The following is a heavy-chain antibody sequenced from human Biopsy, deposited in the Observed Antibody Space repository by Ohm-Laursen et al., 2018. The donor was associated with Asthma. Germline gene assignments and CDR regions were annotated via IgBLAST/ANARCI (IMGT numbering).Heavy chain of an antibody. D-gene: IGHD3-10*01. J-gene: IGHJ6*02. CDR2: ISVYNGNT. V-gene: IGHV1-18*01. CDR1: GYTFNSAG. CDR3: ARAVDYSHYYGIDV. Sequence: SSVKVSCKTSGYTFNSAGITWVRQAPGQGLEWMGWISVYNGNTKVAQKLQDRVTMITDTSTSTAYMELRSLRSDDTAVYFCARAVDYSHYYGIDVWGQGTTVTVS.